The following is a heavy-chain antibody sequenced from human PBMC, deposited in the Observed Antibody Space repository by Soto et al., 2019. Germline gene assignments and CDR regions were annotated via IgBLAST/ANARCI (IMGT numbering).Heavy chain of an antibody. Sequence: EVQLVESGGGLVKPGGSLRLSCAASGFTFSSYSMNWVLQAPGKGLEWVSSISSSSSYIYYAESVKGRFTISRDNAKNSLYLQMNSLRAEYTAVYYCARDDDVTIFHPYYYGMDVWGQGTTVTVSS. CDR2: ISSSSSYI. D-gene: IGHD3-3*01. V-gene: IGHV3-21*01. CDR1: GFTFSSYS. J-gene: IGHJ6*02. CDR3: ARDDDVTIFHPYYYGMDV.